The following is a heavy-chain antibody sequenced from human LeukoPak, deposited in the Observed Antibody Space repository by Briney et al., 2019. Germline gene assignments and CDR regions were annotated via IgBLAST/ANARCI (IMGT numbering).Heavy chain of an antibody. CDR3: ARRRGITVTASMDV. CDR1: GFSFSSFA. J-gene: IGHJ6*02. V-gene: IGHV3-64*01. D-gene: IGHD4-17*01. Sequence: GESLTLSCAVSGFSFSSFAMQWVRPAPGKGLEYVSGITSRGSNTSYANSVKGRFTITRDNSKNTLYLQMSSLRVEDMAVYYCARRRGITVTASMDVWGQGTTVTVSS. CDR2: ITSRGSNT.